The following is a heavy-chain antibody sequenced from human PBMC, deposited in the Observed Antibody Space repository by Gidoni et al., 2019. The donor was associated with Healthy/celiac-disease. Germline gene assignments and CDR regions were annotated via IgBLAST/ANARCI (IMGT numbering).Heavy chain of an antibody. Sequence: EVQLVESGGGLVKPGGSLRLSCAASGFTFSSYSMNWVRQAPGKGLEWVSSISSSSSYIYYADSVKGRFTISRDNAKNSLYLQMNSLRAEDTAVYYCARDLLRVFRPDYYYYGMDVWGQGTTVTVSS. CDR2: ISSSSSYI. V-gene: IGHV3-21*01. CDR3: ARDLLRVFRPDYYYYGMDV. J-gene: IGHJ6*02. CDR1: GFTFSSYS. D-gene: IGHD6-6*01.